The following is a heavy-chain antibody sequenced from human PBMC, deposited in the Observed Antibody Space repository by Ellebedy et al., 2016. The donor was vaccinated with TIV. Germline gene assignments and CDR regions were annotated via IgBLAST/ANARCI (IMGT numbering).Heavy chain of an antibody. CDR3: ASKRFGYSSTWYRGWYFDL. V-gene: IGHV3-53*01. J-gene: IGHJ2*01. CDR1: GLTLSNYD. CDR2: IYSGGDT. D-gene: IGHD6-13*01. Sequence: GESLKISCATSGLTLSNYDLYWVRQAPGKGLEWVSVIYSGGDTYYADSVKGRFTISRDNSNNTLYLQMNSLRAEDTAVYYCASKRFGYSSTWYRGWYFDLWGRGTLVTVSS.